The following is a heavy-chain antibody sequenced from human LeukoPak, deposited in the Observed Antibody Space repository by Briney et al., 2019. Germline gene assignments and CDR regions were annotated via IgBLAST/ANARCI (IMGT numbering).Heavy chain of an antibody. Sequence: GESLKISCKGSGYSFTSYWIGWVRQMPGKGLEWMGIIYPGDSDTRYSPSFQGQVTISVDKSISTAYLQWSSLKASDTAMYYCARLNVYCSSTSCYREWDAFDIWGQGTMVTVSS. V-gene: IGHV5-51*01. CDR2: IYPGDSDT. CDR3: ARLNVYCSSTSCYREWDAFDI. D-gene: IGHD2-2*01. J-gene: IGHJ3*02. CDR1: GYSFTSYW.